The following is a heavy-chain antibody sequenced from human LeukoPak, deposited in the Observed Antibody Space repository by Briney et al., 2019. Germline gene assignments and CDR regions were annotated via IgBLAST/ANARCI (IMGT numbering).Heavy chain of an antibody. Sequence: GGSLRLSCAASGFTFSDYGMSWVRQAPGKGLEWLSYISRGSNTIYYADSVKGRFTVSRDNAKNSLYPQMNSLRAEDTAVYYCARARYSSSSGDYWGRGTLVAVSS. CDR3: ARARYSSSSGDY. V-gene: IGHV3-11*01. J-gene: IGHJ4*02. CDR1: GFTFSDYG. CDR2: ISRGSNTI. D-gene: IGHD6-6*01.